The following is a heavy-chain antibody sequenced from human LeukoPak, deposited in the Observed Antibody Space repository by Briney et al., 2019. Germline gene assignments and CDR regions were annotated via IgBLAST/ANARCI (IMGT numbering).Heavy chain of an antibody. V-gene: IGHV5-51*01. CDR1: GYSFTNYW. CDR3: ARLRGATMPNPFDY. J-gene: IGHJ4*02. D-gene: IGHD1-26*01. CDR2: IYPDDSDT. Sequence: GGPLQISFKGYGYSFTNYWIAWVRRMPGKGLEWMGIIYPDDSDTRPSPTFQGQVTISADKSISTAYLQWSSLGASDTAMYYCARLRGATMPNPFDYWGQGTLVTVSS.